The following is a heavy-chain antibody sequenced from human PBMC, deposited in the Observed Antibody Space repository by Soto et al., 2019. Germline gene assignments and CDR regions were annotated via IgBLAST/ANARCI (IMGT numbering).Heavy chain of an antibody. CDR2: IDPGDSDT. CDR3: ATDGXCCYYDDSDYCYYCMDV. CDR1: GYSFTIYW. J-gene: IGHJ4*02. Sequence: GESLKISCEGSGYSFTIYWISWVRQMPGKGLEWMGIIDPGDSDTSYSPSFQGQVTISADKSISTAYLQWTSLKASDTAMYYCATDGXCCYYDDSDYCYYCMDVWGQGTLVTVSS. V-gene: IGHV5-51*01. D-gene: IGHD3-22*01.